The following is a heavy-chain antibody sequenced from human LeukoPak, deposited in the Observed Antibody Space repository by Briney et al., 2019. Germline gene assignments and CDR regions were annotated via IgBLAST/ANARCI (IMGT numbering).Heavy chain of an antibody. CDR3: ASTSPKYYYESSGYSSLFDN. D-gene: IGHD3-22*01. J-gene: IGHJ4*02. CDR1: GGSISSYY. CDR2: IYYSGST. V-gene: IGHV4-59*12. Sequence: PSETLSLTCTVSGGSISSYYWSWIRQPPGKGLEWIGYIYYSGSTYYNPSLKSRLTISVDTSKNQFSLKLRSVTAADTALYYCASTSPKYYYESSGYSSLFDNWGQGTLVTVSS.